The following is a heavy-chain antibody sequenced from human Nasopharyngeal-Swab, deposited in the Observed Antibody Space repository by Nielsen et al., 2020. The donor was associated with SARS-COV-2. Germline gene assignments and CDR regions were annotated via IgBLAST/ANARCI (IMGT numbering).Heavy chain of an antibody. CDR2: IDPNTGGT. V-gene: IGHV1-2*06. J-gene: IGHJ5*02. CDR1: GSIFTDYY. Sequence: ASVKVSCKTSGSIFTDYYIHWVRQAPGQGLEWMGRIDPNTGGTSSAQIFQGRVTMTRDTSISTVYIEVTSLTSDDTAVYYCARALSARTTFNCIGPWGQGTLVTVSS. CDR3: ARALSARTTFNCIGP. D-gene: IGHD4-17*01.